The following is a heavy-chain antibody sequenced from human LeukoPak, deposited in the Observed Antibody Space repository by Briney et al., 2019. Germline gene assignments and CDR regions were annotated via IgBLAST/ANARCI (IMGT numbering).Heavy chain of an antibody. J-gene: IGHJ4*02. CDR1: GYTFTGYY. D-gene: IGHD2-2*01. Sequence: ASVKVSCKASGYTFTGYYMHWVRQAPGQGLEWMGWINPNSGGTNYAQKFQGRVTMTRDMSTSTVYMELSSLRSEDTAVYYCARAGEGVVPAEFDYWGQGTLVTVS. V-gene: IGHV1-2*02. CDR2: INPNSGGT. CDR3: ARAGEGVVPAEFDY.